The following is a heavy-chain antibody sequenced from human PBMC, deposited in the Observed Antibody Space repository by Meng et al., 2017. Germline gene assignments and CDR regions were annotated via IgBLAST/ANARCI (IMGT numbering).Heavy chain of an antibody. V-gene: IGHV1-2*06. J-gene: IGHJ4*02. D-gene: IGHD6-13*01. CDR2: INPKSGDT. CDR3: ARDEDISAAGKLFGDY. CDR1: GHTFPYYW. Sequence: QVDWAHAGAEEKSPGATVEVSCKASGHTFPYYWLHWVRRAPVQGLEWMGRINPKSGDTHYAQRFQGRVTMTGDTSISTAYMELSGLRSDDTAMYYCARDEDISAAGKLFGDYWGQGTLVTVSS.